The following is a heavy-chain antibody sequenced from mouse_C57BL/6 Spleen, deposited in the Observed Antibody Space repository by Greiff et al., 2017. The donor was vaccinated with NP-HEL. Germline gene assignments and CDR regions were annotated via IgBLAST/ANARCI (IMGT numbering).Heavy chain of an antibody. CDR1: GYAFTNYL. CDR3: AREGTGSYFDV. Sequence: VQLQQSGAELVRPGTSVKVSCKASGYAFTNYLIEWVKQRPGQGLEWIGVINPGSGGTNYNEKFKGKATLTADKSSSTAYMQLSSLTSEDSAVYFCAREGTGSYFDVWGTGTTVTVSS. D-gene: IGHD4-1*01. CDR2: INPGSGGT. V-gene: IGHV1-54*01. J-gene: IGHJ1*03.